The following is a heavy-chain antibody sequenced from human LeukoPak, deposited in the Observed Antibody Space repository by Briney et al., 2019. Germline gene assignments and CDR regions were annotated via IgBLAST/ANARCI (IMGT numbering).Heavy chain of an antibody. CDR2: INPNSGGT. D-gene: IGHD2-2*01. J-gene: IGHJ6*02. Sequence: ASVKVSCKASGYTFTGYYMRWVRQAPGQGLEWMGWINPNSGGTNYAQKFQGRVTMTRDTSISTAYMELSRLRSDDTAVYYCARIGSLGYCSTTSCLDYYYGMAVWGQGTTVTVSS. CDR1: GYTFTGYY. V-gene: IGHV1-2*02. CDR3: ARIGSLGYCSTTSCLDYYYGMAV.